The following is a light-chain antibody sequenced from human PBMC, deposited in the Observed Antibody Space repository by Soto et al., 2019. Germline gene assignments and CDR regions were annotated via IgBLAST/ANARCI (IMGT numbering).Light chain of an antibody. J-gene: IGKJ1*01. V-gene: IGKV3-20*01. CDR3: QQYGSSPRT. CDR1: QSVYSSY. Sequence: DIVLTKSPGTLSLSPGESATLSCRARQSVYSSYLAWYQQKPGQAPRLLIYGASSRATGIPDRFSGSGSGTDFTLTISRLEPEDFAVYYCQQYGSSPRTFGQGTKVEIQ. CDR2: GAS.